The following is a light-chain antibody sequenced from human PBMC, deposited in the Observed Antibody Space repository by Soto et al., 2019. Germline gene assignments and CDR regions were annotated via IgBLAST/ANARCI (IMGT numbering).Light chain of an antibody. J-gene: IGLJ2*01. V-gene: IGLV2-14*01. CDR1: SSDVGYYNY. CDR3: CSYRSSSTLVV. Sequence: QSVLTQPASVSGSPGQSITISCTGTSSDVGYYNYVSWYQQHPGNAPKLMIYDVNNRPSGVSNRFSGSKSGNTASLTISGLQAEDEADYYCCSYRSSSTLVVFGGGTKVTVL. CDR2: DVN.